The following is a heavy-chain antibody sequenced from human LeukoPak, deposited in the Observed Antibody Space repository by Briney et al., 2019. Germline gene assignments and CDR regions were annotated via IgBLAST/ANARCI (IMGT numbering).Heavy chain of an antibody. J-gene: IGHJ4*02. CDR1: GFTFSDYY. CDR2: INHSGST. CDR3: TRGSGPGGY. D-gene: IGHD3-10*01. Sequence: GSLRLSCAASGFTFSDYYMSWIRQPPGKGLEWIGEINHSGSTNYNPSLKSRVTISVDTSKNQFSLKLSSVTAADTAVYYCTRGSGPGGYWGQGTLVTVSS. V-gene: IGHV4-34*01.